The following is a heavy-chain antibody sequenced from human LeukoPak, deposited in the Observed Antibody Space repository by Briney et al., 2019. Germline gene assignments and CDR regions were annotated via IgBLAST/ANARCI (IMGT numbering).Heavy chain of an antibody. CDR2: ISSDSNYI. J-gene: IGHJ4*02. CDR3: ARDYKGLSEY. Sequence: GGSLRLSCAASGFTFSTYSMNWVRQAPGKGLEWVSSISSDSNYIYYADSVKGRFTISRDNAKDSLYLHMNTLRAEDTAVYYCARDYKGLSEYWGQGTLVTVSS. CDR1: GFTFSTYS. V-gene: IGHV3-21*01. D-gene: IGHD1-1*01.